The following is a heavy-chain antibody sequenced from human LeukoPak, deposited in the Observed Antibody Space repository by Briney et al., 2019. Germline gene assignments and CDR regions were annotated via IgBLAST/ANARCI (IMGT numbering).Heavy chain of an antibody. Sequence: GGSLRLSCAASGFTCSSYAMHWVRQAPGKGLEWVAVISYDGSNKYYADSVKGRFTISRDNSKKTLYLQMNSLRAEDTAVYYCARDSAAAAPDYYYYGMDVWGQGTTVTVSS. V-gene: IGHV3-30-3*01. CDR1: GFTCSSYA. D-gene: IGHD2-2*01. J-gene: IGHJ6*02. CDR2: ISYDGSNK. CDR3: ARDSAAAAPDYYYYGMDV.